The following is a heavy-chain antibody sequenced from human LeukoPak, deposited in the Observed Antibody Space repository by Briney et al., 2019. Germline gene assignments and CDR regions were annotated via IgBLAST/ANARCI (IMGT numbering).Heavy chain of an antibody. CDR3: ARRKYDFWSGYSDLDY. V-gene: IGHV4-39*01. CDR2: IYYSGNT. D-gene: IGHD3/OR15-3a*01. Sequence: PSETLSLTCTVSGGSISNSYFYWAWIRQPPGKGLGWIGSIYYSGNTYYNPSLKSRVTISVDTSMNQFSLNMRSVTAADTAVYYCARRKYDFWSGYSDLDYWGQGALVTVSS. J-gene: IGHJ4*02. CDR1: GGSISNSYFY.